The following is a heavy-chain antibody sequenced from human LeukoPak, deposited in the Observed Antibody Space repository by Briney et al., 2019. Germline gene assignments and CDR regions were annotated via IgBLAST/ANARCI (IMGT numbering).Heavy chain of an antibody. V-gene: IGHV4-59*01. D-gene: IGHD4-17*01. CDR1: GGSISSYY. Sequence: SETLSLTCTVSGGSISSYYWSWIRQPPGKGLEWIGYIYYSGSTNYNPSLKSRVTISVDTSKNQFSLRLSSVTAADTAVYYCARPAVTTRSVDALDIWGQGTMVTVSS. CDR2: IYYSGST. CDR3: ARPAVTTRSVDALDI. J-gene: IGHJ3*02.